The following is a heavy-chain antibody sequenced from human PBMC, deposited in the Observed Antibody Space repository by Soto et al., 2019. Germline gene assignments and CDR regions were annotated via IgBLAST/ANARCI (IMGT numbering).Heavy chain of an antibody. D-gene: IGHD2-15*01. CDR2: ISGSGGST. CDR1: GFTFSSYV. Sequence: GGSLRLSCAASGFTFSSYVMSWVRQAQGKGLEWVSAISGSGGSTYYADSVKGRFTISRDNSKNTLYLQMNSLRAEDTAVYYCAKNKDCGGGSCPVDYWGQGTLVTVSS. J-gene: IGHJ4*02. V-gene: IGHV3-23*01. CDR3: AKNKDCGGGSCPVDY.